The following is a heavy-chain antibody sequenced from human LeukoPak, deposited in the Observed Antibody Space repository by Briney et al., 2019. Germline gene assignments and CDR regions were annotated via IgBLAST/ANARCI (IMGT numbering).Heavy chain of an antibody. Sequence: GSLRLSCAASGFTVSSSYMTWVRQAPGKGLEWVSLISSGGSTYYADSVKGRFTISRDNSKNTLYLQMNSLGVEDTAVFYCARSDDYYDSTGYYSFDYWGQGTLVTVSS. V-gene: IGHV3-66*01. CDR3: ARSDDYYDSTGYYSFDY. D-gene: IGHD3-22*01. J-gene: IGHJ4*02. CDR1: GFTVSSSY. CDR2: ISSGGST.